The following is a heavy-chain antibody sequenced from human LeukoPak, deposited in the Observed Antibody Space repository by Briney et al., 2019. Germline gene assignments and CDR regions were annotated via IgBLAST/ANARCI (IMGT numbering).Heavy chain of an antibody. CDR3: ARRSSSGWFFDY. V-gene: IGHV5-51*01. CDR1: GYSFPSYW. Sequence: GESLKISRQGSGYSFPSYWIAWVRQMPGKGLEWMAIIYPDDSDTRYSPSFQGQVTISADKSISTAYLQWGSLKASDTAMYYCARRSSSGWFFDYWGQGTLVTVSP. J-gene: IGHJ4*02. CDR2: IYPDDSDT. D-gene: IGHD6-19*01.